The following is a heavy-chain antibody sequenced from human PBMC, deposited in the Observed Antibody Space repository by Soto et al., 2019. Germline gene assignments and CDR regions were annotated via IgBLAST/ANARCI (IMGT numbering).Heavy chain of an antibody. Sequence: QVQLVQSGAEVKKPGSSVKVSCKASGGTFSSYGISWVRQAPGQGLELMGGIIPIFGTAKYAQKFQGRVTITADESTSTAYMELSSLRSEDTAVYYCARDSGYSYGLWGAFDIWGQGTMVTVSS. J-gene: IGHJ3*02. CDR1: GGTFSSYG. CDR2: IIPIFGTA. CDR3: ARDSGYSYGLWGAFDI. D-gene: IGHD5-18*01. V-gene: IGHV1-69*01.